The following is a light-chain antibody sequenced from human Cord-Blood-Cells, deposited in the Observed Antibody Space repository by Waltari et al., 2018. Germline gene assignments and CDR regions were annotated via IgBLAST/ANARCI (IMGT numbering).Light chain of an antibody. V-gene: IGLV2-14*01. Sequence: QSALTQPASVSGSPGQSITISCTGTSSDVGGYNSVSCYQQHPGNAPKLMIYDVSKRPSGVSNRFSGSKSGNTASLTISGLQAEDEADYYCSSYTSSSTLFGGGTKLTVL. CDR3: SSYTSSSTL. CDR2: DVS. J-gene: IGLJ3*02. CDR1: SSDVGGYNS.